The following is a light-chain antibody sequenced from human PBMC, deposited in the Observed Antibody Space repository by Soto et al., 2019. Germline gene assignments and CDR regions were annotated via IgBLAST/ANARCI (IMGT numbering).Light chain of an antibody. CDR1: SGHSSYI. CDR3: ETWDRNTVV. CDR2: LEDTGIY. Sequence: QSVLTQSSSASASLGSSVKLTCTLSSGHSSYIIAWHQQQPGKDPRYLMKLEDTGIYNKGSGVPDRFSGSSSGADRYLTISNLQFEDEADYYCETWDRNTVVFGGGTKLTVL. V-gene: IGLV4-60*02. J-gene: IGLJ2*01.